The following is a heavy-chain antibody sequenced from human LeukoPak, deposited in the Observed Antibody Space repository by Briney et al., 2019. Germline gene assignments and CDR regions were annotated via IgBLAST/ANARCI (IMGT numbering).Heavy chain of an antibody. CDR2: ISGSGGST. CDR3: AKLTHDGYASGWYLIVDYFDY. J-gene: IGHJ4*02. D-gene: IGHD6-19*01. CDR1: GFTLSSYA. Sequence: GGSLRLSCAASGFTLSSYAMSGVRQAPGKGLEGVSTISGSGGSTYSADSVKGRFTISRDNSKDTLYLQMNSLRAEDTAVYYCAKLTHDGYASGWYLIVDYFDYWGQGTLVTVSS. V-gene: IGHV3-23*01.